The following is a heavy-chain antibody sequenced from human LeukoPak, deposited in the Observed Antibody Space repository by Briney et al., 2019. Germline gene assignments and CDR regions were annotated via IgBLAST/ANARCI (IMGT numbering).Heavy chain of an antibody. D-gene: IGHD3-10*01. CDR3: AHSGGEKYYYGSYRFDP. CDR2: IYWDDDK. J-gene: IGHJ5*02. CDR1: GFSLSTSGVG. V-gene: IGHV2-5*02. Sequence: SGPTLVNPTQTLTLTCTFSGFSLSTSGVGVGWIRQPPGKALEWPALIYWDDDKRYSPSLKSRLTITKDTSKNQVVLTMTNMDPVDTATYYCAHSGGEKYYYGSYRFDPWGQGTLVTVSS.